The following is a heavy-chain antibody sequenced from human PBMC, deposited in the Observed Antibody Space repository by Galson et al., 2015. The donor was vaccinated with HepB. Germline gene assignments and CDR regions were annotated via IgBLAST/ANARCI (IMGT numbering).Heavy chain of an antibody. CDR3: ARGRIMRGYYLSVYFDY. CDR1: GGSFSGYY. CDR2: INHSGST. V-gene: IGHV4-34*01. Sequence: ETLSLTCAVYGGSFSGYYWSWIRQPPGKGLEWIGEINHSGSTNYNPSLKSRVTISVDTSKNQFSLKLSSVTAADTAVYYCARGRIMRGYYLSVYFDYWGQGTLVTVSS. J-gene: IGHJ4*02. D-gene: IGHD3-3*01.